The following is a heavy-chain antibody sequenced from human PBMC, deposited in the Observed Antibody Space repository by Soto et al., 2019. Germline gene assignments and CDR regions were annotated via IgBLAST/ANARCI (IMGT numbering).Heavy chain of an antibody. J-gene: IGHJ4*02. CDR2: ISYDGSNK. V-gene: IGHV3-30-3*01. CDR3: ARERSSGWYYFDY. CDR1: GFTFSSYA. Sequence: QVQLAESGGGVVQPGRSLRLSCAASGFTFSSYAMHWVRQAPGKGLEWVAVISYDGSNKYYADSVKGRFTISRDNSKNTLYLQMNSLRAEDTAVYYCARERSSGWYYFDYWGQGTLVTVSS. D-gene: IGHD6-19*01.